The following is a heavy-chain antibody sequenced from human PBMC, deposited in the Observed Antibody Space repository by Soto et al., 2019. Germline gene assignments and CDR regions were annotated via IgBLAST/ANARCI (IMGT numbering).Heavy chain of an antibody. CDR1: GYTFTSYA. CDR3: ARTDCISTSCYWRFYYGMDV. V-gene: IGHV1-69*13. J-gene: IGHJ6*02. Sequence: SVKVSCKASGYTFTSYAISWVRQAPGQGLEWMGGIIPIFGTANYAQKFQGRVTITADESTSTAYMELSSLRSEDTAVYYCARTDCISTSCYWRFYYGMDVWGQGTTVTVSS. D-gene: IGHD2-2*01. CDR2: IIPIFGTA.